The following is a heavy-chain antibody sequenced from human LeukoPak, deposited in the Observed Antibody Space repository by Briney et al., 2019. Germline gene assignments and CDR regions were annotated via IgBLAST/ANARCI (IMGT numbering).Heavy chain of an antibody. CDR3: ARGRYYGSGSYLNRPPYYYYYMDV. CDR1: GYTFTSYD. D-gene: IGHD3-10*01. J-gene: IGHJ6*03. Sequence: VASVKVSCKASGYTFTSYDINWVRQATGQGLEWMGWMNPNSGNTGYAQKFQGRVTMTRNTSISTAYMELSSLRSEDTAVYYCARGRYYGSGSYLNRPPYYYYYMDVWGKGTTVTISS. CDR2: MNPNSGNT. V-gene: IGHV1-8*01.